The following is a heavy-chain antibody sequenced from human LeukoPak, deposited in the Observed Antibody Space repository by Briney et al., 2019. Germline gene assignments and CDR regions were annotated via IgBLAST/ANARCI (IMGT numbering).Heavy chain of an antibody. J-gene: IGHJ4*02. V-gene: IGHV3-30*18. Sequence: GRSLRLSCAASGFTFSSYGTHWVRQAPGKGLEWVAVISYDGSNKYYADSVKGRFTISRDNSKNTLYLQMNSLRAEDTAVYYCAKWGISYYGSGSYYGFDYWGQGTLVTVSS. CDR3: AKWGISYYGSGSYYGFDY. CDR1: GFTFSSYG. CDR2: ISYDGSNK. D-gene: IGHD3-10*01.